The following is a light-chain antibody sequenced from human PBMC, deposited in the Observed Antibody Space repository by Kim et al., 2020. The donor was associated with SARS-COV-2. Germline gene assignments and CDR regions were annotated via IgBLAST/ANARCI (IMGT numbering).Light chain of an antibody. CDR3: QQYGSSPGT. Sequence: SPAERATLYCRASRSVSSSYLAWYQQKPGQAPRLLIYGASSRATGIPDRFSGSGSGTDFTLTISRLEPEDFAVYYCQQYGSSPGTFGQGTKVDIK. CDR2: GAS. CDR1: RSVSSSY. J-gene: IGKJ1*01. V-gene: IGKV3-20*01.